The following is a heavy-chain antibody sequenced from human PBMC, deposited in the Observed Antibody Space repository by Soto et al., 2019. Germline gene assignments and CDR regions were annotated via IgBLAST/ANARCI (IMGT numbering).Heavy chain of an antibody. V-gene: IGHV3-21*01. CDR2: ISSSSYI. J-gene: IGHJ4*02. CDR3: ARANCSSTSCYLYHFDY. CDR1: GFTFSSYS. Sequence: PGGSLRLSCAASGFTFSSYSMNWVRQAPGKGLEWVSSISSSSYIYYADSVKGRFTISRDNAKNSLYLQMNSLRAEDTAVYYCARANCSSTSCYLYHFDYWGQGTLVTVYS. D-gene: IGHD2-2*01.